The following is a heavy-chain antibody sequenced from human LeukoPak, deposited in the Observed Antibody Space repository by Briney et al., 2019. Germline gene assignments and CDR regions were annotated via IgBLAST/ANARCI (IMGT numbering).Heavy chain of an antibody. V-gene: IGHV1-46*01. Sequence: ASVKVSCKASGYTFTGYYIHWIRQAPGQGLEWMGVINTSGGSTSYEQKFQDRVTMTRDTSTSTVYMELSSLRSEDTAVYYCARGSRWLGDYWGQGTLVTVSS. J-gene: IGHJ4*02. CDR1: GYTFTGYY. D-gene: IGHD5-24*01. CDR3: ARGSRWLGDY. CDR2: INTSGGST.